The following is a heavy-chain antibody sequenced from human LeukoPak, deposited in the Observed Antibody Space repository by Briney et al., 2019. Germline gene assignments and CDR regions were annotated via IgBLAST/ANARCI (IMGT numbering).Heavy chain of an antibody. CDR3: ARDPILGYCSGGSCPPWRTSYYYGMDV. J-gene: IGHJ6*02. V-gene: IGHV4-34*09. CDR2: INHSGST. CDR1: GGSFSGYY. D-gene: IGHD2-15*01. Sequence: SETLSLTCAVYGGSFSGYYWSWIRQPPGKGPEWIGEINHSGSTNYNPSLKSRVTISVDTSKNQFSLKLSSVTAADTAVYYCARDPILGYCSGGSCPPWRTSYYYGMDVWGQGTTVTVSS.